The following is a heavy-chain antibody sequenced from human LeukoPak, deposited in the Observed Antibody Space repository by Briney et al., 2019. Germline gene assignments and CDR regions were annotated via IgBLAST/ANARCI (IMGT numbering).Heavy chain of an antibody. CDR2: MNPNSGNT. Sequence: ASVKVSCKASVYTFSRYDINSVRQATGQGLEWMGWMNPNSGNTGYAQKFQGRLNMARNTSIDTAYMELSSLRSDDTAVYYCARRVGSGWPVQHWGQGTLVTVSS. CDR1: VYTFSRYD. V-gene: IGHV1-8*01. D-gene: IGHD6-19*01. J-gene: IGHJ1*01. CDR3: ARRVGSGWPVQH.